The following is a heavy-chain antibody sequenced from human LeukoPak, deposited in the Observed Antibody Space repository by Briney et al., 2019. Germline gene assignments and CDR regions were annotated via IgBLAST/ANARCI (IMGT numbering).Heavy chain of an antibody. CDR1: GFTFSYYI. Sequence: GGSLRLSCSASGFTFSYYIMHWVRQAPGKGLETVSAITGNGDITYYGDSVKGRFTISRDNSKNTLHLQMNSLRPEDTAVYYCASARGSGNYYSPNDYWGQGTLVTVSS. CDR3: ASARGSGNYYSPNDY. D-gene: IGHD3-10*01. V-gene: IGHV3-64*04. J-gene: IGHJ4*02. CDR2: ITGNGDIT.